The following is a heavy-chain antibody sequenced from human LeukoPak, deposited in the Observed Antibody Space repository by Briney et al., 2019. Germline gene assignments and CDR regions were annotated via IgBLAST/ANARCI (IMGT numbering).Heavy chain of an antibody. CDR2: IWYDGSNK. V-gene: IGHV3-33*01. CDR1: GFTFSSYG. D-gene: IGHD6-13*01. CDR3: ARALRGSSWSPGYYYYGMDV. J-gene: IGHJ6*02. Sequence: GRSLRLSCAASGFTFSSYGMHWVRQAPGKGLEWVAVIWYDGSNKYYADSVKGRFTISRDNSKNTLYLQMNSLRAEDTAVYYCARALRGSSWSPGYYYYGMDVWGHGTTVTVSS.